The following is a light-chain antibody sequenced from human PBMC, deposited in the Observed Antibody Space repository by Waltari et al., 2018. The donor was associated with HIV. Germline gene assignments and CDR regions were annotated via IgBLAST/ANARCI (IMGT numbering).Light chain of an antibody. J-gene: IGLJ2*01. CDR2: KHN. CDR1: ALADQY. CDR3: QSADSSGAFHVV. Sequence: SYELTQPPSVSVSPGQTARITCSGDALADQYAYWYQPKPGQAPLLAIFKHNERPSGIPERFSGSSSGTIVTLTISGVQAEDEADYYCQSADSSGAFHVVFGGGTKLTVL. V-gene: IGLV3-25*03.